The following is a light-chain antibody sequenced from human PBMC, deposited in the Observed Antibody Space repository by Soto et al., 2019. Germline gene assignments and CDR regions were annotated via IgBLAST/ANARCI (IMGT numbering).Light chain of an antibody. CDR2: LGS. Sequence: DIVMTQSPLSLPVTPGEPASISCRSSQSLLHSNGYNYLDWYLQKPGQSLQLLIYLGSNRASGVPDRFSGSGSGTDFTLKISRVEAEDVGVYYCMQALQTPWTFGQGTKV. V-gene: IGKV2-28*01. CDR1: QSLLHSNGYNY. CDR3: MQALQTPWT. J-gene: IGKJ1*01.